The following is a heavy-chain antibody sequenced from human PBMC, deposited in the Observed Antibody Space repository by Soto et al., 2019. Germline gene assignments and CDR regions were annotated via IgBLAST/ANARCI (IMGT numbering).Heavy chain of an antibody. CDR2: ISGSGGST. Sequence: PGASLRLSCAASGVNVSSYAMSCDRQAPGKGLEWVSAISGSGGSTYYADSVKGRFTISRDNSKNTLYLQMNSLRAEDTAVYYCAGSGYGPFDYWGQGTLVTVSS. CDR1: GVNVSSYA. D-gene: IGHD5-12*01. J-gene: IGHJ4*02. V-gene: IGHV3-23*01. CDR3: AGSGYGPFDY.